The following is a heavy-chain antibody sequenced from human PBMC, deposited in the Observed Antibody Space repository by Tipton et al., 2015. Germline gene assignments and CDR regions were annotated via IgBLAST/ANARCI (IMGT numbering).Heavy chain of an antibody. CDR1: GFTFGDYT. CDR2: IRSKAYGGTT. D-gene: IGHD5-12*01. Sequence: LSLTCTASGFTFGDYTMSWFRQAPGKGLEWVGFIRSKAYGGTTEYAASVKGRFTISRDDSKSIAYLQMNSLKTEDTAVYYCTRARGNEYSGYDFDGLGGSPVDYWGQGTLVTVSS. V-gene: IGHV3-49*03. CDR3: TRARGNEYSGYDFDGLGGSPVDY. J-gene: IGHJ4*02.